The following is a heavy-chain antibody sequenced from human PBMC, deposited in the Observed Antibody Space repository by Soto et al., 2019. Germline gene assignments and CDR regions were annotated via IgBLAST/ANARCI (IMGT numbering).Heavy chain of an antibody. D-gene: IGHD3-10*01. J-gene: IGHJ6*02. CDR2: INHSGST. CDR3: ASSSGSYFYYGMDV. CDR1: GGSFSGYY. Sequence: SETLSLTCAVYGGSFSGYYWSWIRQPPGKGLEWIGEINHSGSTNYNPSLKSRVTISVDTSKNQFSLKLSSVTAADTAVYYCASSSGSYFYYGMDVWGQGTTVTVSS. V-gene: IGHV4-34*01.